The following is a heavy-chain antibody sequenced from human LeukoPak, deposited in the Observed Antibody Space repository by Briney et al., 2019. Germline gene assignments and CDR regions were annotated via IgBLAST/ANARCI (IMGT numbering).Heavy chain of an antibody. CDR2: ISGSGGST. D-gene: IGHD3-22*01. CDR3: VKDLRYYDSWPGY. V-gene: IGHV3-23*01. Sequence: SGGSLRLSCAASGFTFSSYAMSWVRQAPGKGLEWVSAISGSGGSTYYADSVKGRFTISRDNSKNTLYLQMNSLRVEDRAVYYCVKDLRYYDSWPGYWGQGTLVTVSS. CDR1: GFTFSSYA. J-gene: IGHJ4*02.